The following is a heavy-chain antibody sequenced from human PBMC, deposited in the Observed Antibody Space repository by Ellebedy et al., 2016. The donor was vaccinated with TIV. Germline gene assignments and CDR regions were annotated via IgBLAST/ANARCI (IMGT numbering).Heavy chain of an antibody. CDR3: AKHSLRGGAFDI. J-gene: IGHJ3*02. CDR1: GLTFSSYA. D-gene: IGHD2-15*01. CDR2: ISYDGSNK. V-gene: IGHV3-30-3*02. Sequence: GESLKISCAASGLTFSSYAMHWVRQAPGKGLEWVAVISYDGSNKYYADSVKGRFTISRDNSKNTLYLQMDSLRAEDTAVYYCAKHSLRGGAFDIWGQGTTVTVSS.